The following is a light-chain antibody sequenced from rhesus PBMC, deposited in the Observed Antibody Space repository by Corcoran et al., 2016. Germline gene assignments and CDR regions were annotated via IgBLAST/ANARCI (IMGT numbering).Light chain of an antibody. CDR1: QGISNY. Sequence: DIQMTQSPSSLSASVGDRVTITCRASQGISNYLSWYQQKPGKAPKLLIYDASTLQRGVPSRFSGSGSGKDLPLTISSLQPGDFATYYCLQYNSDPFTFGPGTKLDIK. V-gene: IGKV1-43*02. CDR3: LQYNSDPFT. CDR2: DAS. J-gene: IGKJ3*01.